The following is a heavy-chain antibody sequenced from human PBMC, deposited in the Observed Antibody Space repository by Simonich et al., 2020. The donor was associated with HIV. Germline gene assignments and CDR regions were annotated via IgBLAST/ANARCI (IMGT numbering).Heavy chain of an antibody. Sequence: QVQLQQWGAGLLKPSETLSLTCAVYGGSFSGYYWSWIRQPPGKGREWIGEINHSGITNYKSSLNSRATISVYKSKNQFSLKLSSVTAADTAIYYCARRDRELILYFDYWGQGNLVTVSS. J-gene: IGHJ4*02. CDR1: GGSFSGYY. CDR2: INHSGIT. D-gene: IGHD3-3*01. V-gene: IGHV4-34*01. CDR3: ARRDRELILYFDY.